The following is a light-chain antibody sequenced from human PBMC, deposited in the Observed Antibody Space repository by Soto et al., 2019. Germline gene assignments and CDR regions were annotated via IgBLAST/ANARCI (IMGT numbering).Light chain of an antibody. CDR2: DAS. CDR3: QQYNHWPT. V-gene: IGKV3-15*01. J-gene: IGKJ2*01. Sequence: EVVLTQSPATLSVSPGERATLSCRAGQSVNNKLAWYQQTPGQPPRLLLYDASTRATGVPGRFSGSGSGTEFTLTISSLQSEDFAVYYCQQYNHWPTFGQGTHLEIK. CDR1: QSVNNK.